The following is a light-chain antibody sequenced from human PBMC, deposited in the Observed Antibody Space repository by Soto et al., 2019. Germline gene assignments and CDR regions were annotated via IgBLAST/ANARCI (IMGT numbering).Light chain of an antibody. V-gene: IGKV1-5*01. CDR1: QSLSRW. CDR3: QQSNIFSKT. J-gene: IGKJ1*01. CDR2: DAS. Sequence: QMTQSHSTLSASVGDIVTITCRASQSLSRWLAWYQQKPGKAPKILIYDASTLGSGVPSRFSGSGSGTEFTLTISRLQPDDFATYYCQQSNIFSKTFGQGTKVDIK.